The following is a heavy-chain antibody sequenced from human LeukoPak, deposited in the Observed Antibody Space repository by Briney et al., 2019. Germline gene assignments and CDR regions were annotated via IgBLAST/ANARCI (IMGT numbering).Heavy chain of an antibody. V-gene: IGHV4-39*01. Sequence: SETLSLTCTVPGGSISSSSYYWGWIRQPPGKGLEWIGNIYYSGSPYYNPSLKSRVTISVDTSKNQFSLKLTSVTAADTSVYYCARLPHTAMAPMDDALDIWGQGTMVTVSS. D-gene: IGHD5-18*01. J-gene: IGHJ3*02. CDR2: IYYSGSP. CDR3: ARLPHTAMAPMDDALDI. CDR1: GGSISSSSYY.